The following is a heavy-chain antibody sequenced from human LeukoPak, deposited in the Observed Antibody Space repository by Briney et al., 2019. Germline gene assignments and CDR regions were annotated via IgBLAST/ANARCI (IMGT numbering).Heavy chain of an antibody. CDR2: IYYGGNT. CDR1: GGSISISTYY. D-gene: IGHD6-13*01. CDR3: ARLYGSIRFYFDY. Sequence: TASETLSLTCTVSGGSISISTYYWAWIRQPPGTGLEWIGSIYYGGNTYYNPSLKSRVTISVDTSKNQFSLKVSSVTAADTAVYYCARLYGSIRFYFDYWGQGTLVTVSS. V-gene: IGHV4-39*01. J-gene: IGHJ4*02.